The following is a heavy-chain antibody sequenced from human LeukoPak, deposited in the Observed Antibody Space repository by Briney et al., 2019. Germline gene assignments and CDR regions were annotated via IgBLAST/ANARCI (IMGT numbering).Heavy chain of an antibody. CDR3: ALGSVPATYYYYYMDV. Sequence: SETLSLICTVSGGSVRSSRPYWSWIRQPPGKGLEWIGYIYYSGSTNYNPSLKSRVTISVDTSKNQFSLKLSSVTAADTAVYYCALGSVPATYYYYYMDVWGKGTTVTVSS. D-gene: IGHD2-2*01. CDR2: IYYSGST. J-gene: IGHJ6*03. V-gene: IGHV4-61*01. CDR1: GGSVRSSRPY.